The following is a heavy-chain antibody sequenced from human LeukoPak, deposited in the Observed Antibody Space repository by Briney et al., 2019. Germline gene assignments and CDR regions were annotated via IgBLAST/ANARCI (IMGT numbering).Heavy chain of an antibody. CDR1: GGTINSHY. D-gene: IGHD4-17*01. CDR2: THTNGRT. J-gene: IGHJ4*02. CDR3: ARHYLYGDSSWDS. V-gene: IGHV4-4*09. Sequence: SETLSLTCTVSGGTINSHYWSWIGQPPGEGLEWIAYTHTNGRTKYNPSLKSRVSISLDTSKNQVSLKLYSVTAADTAVYFCARHYLYGDSSWDSWGPGNLVIVSS.